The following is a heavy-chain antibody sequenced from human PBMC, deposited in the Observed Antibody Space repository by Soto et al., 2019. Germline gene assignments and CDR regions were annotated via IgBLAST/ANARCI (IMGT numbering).Heavy chain of an antibody. J-gene: IGHJ6*02. V-gene: IGHV1-2*04. Sequence: ASVKVSCKASGYTFTGYYMHWVRQAPGQGLEWMGWINPNSGGTNYAQKFQGWVTMTRDTSISTAYMELSRLRSDDTAVYYCARERITTIFGVVNYYYYGMDVWGQGTTVTVSS. CDR2: INPNSGGT. CDR1: GYTFTGYY. CDR3: ARERITTIFGVVNYYYYGMDV. D-gene: IGHD3-3*01.